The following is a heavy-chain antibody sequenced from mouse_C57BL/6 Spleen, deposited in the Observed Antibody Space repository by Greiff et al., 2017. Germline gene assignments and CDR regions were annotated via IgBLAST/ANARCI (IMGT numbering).Heavy chain of an antibody. CDR1: GFTFSDYY. Sequence: EVKVVESGGGLVQPGGSLKLSCAASGFTFSDYYMYWVRQTPEKRLEWVAYISNGGGSTYYPDTVKGRFTISRDNAKNPLYLQMSRLKSEDTAMYYCARPNSNYGYFDVWGTGTTGTVSS. V-gene: IGHV5-12*01. CDR2: ISNGGGST. J-gene: IGHJ1*03. D-gene: IGHD2-5*01. CDR3: ARPNSNYGYFDV.